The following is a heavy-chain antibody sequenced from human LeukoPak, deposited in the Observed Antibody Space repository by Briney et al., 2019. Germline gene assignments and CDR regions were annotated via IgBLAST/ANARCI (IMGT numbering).Heavy chain of an antibody. V-gene: IGHV1-46*01. CDR3: ARGGSFYFDY. CDR2: INPSGGST. CDR1: GYTFTSYA. Sequence: ASVKVSCKASGYTFTSYAMNGVRQAPGQGLEWMGIINPSGGSTSYAQKFQGRVTMTRDMSTSTVYMELSSLRSEDTAVYYCARGGSFYFDYWGQGTLVTVSS. J-gene: IGHJ4*02. D-gene: IGHD1-26*01.